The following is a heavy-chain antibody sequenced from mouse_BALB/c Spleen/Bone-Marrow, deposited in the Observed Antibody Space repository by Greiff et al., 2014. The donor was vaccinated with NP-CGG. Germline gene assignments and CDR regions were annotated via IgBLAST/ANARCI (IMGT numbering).Heavy chain of an antibody. Sequence: VKLMESGAELVKPGASVKLSCETSGYTFTSYWIQWVKQRPGQGLGWIGEIFPGTVTPYYNEKFKGKATLTIDTSSSTASMQLSSLTSEDSAVYFCARRGYGYLDYWGQGTTLTVSS. J-gene: IGHJ2*01. V-gene: IGHV1S132*01. CDR1: GYTFTSYW. D-gene: IGHD2-10*02. CDR3: ARRGYGYLDY. CDR2: IFPGTVTP.